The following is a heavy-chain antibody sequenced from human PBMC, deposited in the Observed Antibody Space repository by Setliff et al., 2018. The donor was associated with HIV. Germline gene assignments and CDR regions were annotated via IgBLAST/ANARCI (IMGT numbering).Heavy chain of an antibody. CDR1: GFSVSDYW. J-gene: IGHJ5*02. D-gene: IGHD2-15*01. Sequence: PGGSLRLPCVASGFSVSDYWMIWVRQAQGKGLEWLANINQDGSEQNSADSLKGRFSVSKDNAKNSLSLQMNSLRAEDTAVYYCGRGGAIGVSVGATWGQGTLVTVSS. CDR2: INQDGSEQ. V-gene: IGHV3-7*04. CDR3: GRGGAIGVSVGAT.